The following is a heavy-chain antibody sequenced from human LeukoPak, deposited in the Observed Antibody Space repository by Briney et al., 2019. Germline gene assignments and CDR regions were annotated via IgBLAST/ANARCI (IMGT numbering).Heavy chain of an antibody. J-gene: IGHJ3*02. CDR2: INAGNGNT. CDR1: GYTFTSYA. D-gene: IGHD2-21*02. CDR3: ACGYCGGDCYSSDAFDI. V-gene: IGHV1-3*01. Sequence: ASVKVSCKASGYTFTSYAMHWVRQAPGQRLEWMGWINAGNGNTKYSQKFQGRVTITRDTSASTAYMELSSLRSEDTAVYYCACGYCGGDCYSSDAFDIWGQGAMVTVSS.